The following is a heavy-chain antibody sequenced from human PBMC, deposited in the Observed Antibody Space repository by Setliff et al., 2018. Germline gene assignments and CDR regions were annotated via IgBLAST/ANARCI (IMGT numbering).Heavy chain of an antibody. CDR3: ARDGGEY. J-gene: IGHJ4*02. CDR2: IKQDGSEK. CDR1: GFTFSSYE. D-gene: IGHD3-16*01. Sequence: QLGGSLRLSCAASGFTFSSYEMNWVRQAPGKGLEWVANIKQDGSEKYYVDSVKGRFTISRDNAKNSLCLQMNSLRAEDTAVYYCARDGGEYWGQGTLVTVSS. V-gene: IGHV3-7*01.